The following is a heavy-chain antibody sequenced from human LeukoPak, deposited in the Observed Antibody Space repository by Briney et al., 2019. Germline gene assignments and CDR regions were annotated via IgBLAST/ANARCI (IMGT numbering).Heavy chain of an antibody. CDR3: VRGFDGTNAFDL. Sequence: PGGSLRLSCAASGLTFSSHWMHWVRQAPGKGLVWVSRITNDGSSTTYADSVKGRFTISRDNAKNMLYLQVNSLRAEDTAVYYCVRGFDGTNAFDLWGQGTMVTVSS. CDR2: ITNDGSST. D-gene: IGHD3-9*01. J-gene: IGHJ3*01. V-gene: IGHV3-74*01. CDR1: GLTFSSHW.